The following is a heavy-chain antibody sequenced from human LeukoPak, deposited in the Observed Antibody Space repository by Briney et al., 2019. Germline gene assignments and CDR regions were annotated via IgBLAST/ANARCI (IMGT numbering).Heavy chain of an antibody. Sequence: SETLSLTCTVSDGSISNYYWSWIRQPPGKGLEWIGYIHYSGSTNYNPSLKSRVTISIDTSKNQFSLKLSSVTAADTAVYYCARYVPVRTGTTRASFDYWGQGTPVTVSS. CDR2: IHYSGST. J-gene: IGHJ4*02. CDR1: DGSISNYY. V-gene: IGHV4-59*01. D-gene: IGHD1-1*01. CDR3: ARYVPVRTGTTRASFDY.